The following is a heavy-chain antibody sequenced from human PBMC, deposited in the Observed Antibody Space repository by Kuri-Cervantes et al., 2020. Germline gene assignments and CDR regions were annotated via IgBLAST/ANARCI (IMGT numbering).Heavy chain of an antibody. D-gene: IGHD6-6*01. CDR3: ARSRVAARPYDY. CDR1: GYSFTSYG. CDR2: ISVYTGYT. J-gene: IGHJ4*02. Sequence: ASVKVSCKASGYSFTSYGISWVRQAPGQGLEWMGWISVYTGYTNYAQKFQGRVTMTTDTSTSTAYMELRSLRSDDTAVYYCARSRVAARPYDYWGQGTLVTVSS. V-gene: IGHV1-18*01.